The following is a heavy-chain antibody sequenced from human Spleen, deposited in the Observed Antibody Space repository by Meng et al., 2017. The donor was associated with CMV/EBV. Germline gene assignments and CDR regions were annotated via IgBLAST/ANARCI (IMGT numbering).Heavy chain of an antibody. J-gene: IGHJ4*02. CDR1: ASISSRGYY. V-gene: IGHV4-31*02. D-gene: IGHD3-16*02. Sequence: ASISSRGYYWTWIRHHPGKGLEWIGFIYSSGNTYYNPSLKTRLTISVDTSKNQFSLNLSSVTAADTAMYYCARVDLRLGELSLGFDNWGQGTLVTVSS. CDR2: IYSSGNT. CDR3: ARVDLRLGELSLGFDN.